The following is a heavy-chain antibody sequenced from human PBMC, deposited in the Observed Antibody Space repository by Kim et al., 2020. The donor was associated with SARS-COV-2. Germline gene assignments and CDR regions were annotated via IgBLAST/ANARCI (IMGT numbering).Heavy chain of an antibody. Sequence: SETLSLTCTVSGGSISSYYWSWIRQPPGKGLEWIGYIYYSGSTNYNPSLKSRVTISVDTSKNQFSLKLSSVTAADTAVYYCARDPGLGMGYYYGMDVWGQGTTVTVSS. V-gene: IGHV4-59*01. CDR1: GGSISSYY. CDR3: ARDPGLGMGYYYGMDV. D-gene: IGHD7-27*01. CDR2: IYYSGST. J-gene: IGHJ6*02.